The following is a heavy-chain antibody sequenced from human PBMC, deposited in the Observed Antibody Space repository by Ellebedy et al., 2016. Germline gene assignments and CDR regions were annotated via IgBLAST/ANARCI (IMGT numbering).Heavy chain of an antibody. CDR1: GYTFTSYD. CDR3: ARSRPRRCSGGRCYYYYGMDV. V-gene: IGHV1-8*01. CDR2: MNPNSGNT. Sequence: ASVKVSXKASGYTFTSYDINWVRQATGQGLEWMGWMNPNSGNTGYAQKFQGRITMPRNTSISTAYMELSSLRSEDTAVYYCARSRPRRCSGGRCYYYYGMDVWGQGTTVTVSS. D-gene: IGHD2-15*01. J-gene: IGHJ6*02.